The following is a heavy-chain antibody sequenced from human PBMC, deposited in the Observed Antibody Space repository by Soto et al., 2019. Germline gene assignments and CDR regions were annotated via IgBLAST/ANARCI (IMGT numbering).Heavy chain of an antibody. CDR2: IWYDGSNK. CDR3: ARERISGLIAAAGLDY. Sequence: QVQLVESGGGVVQPGRSLRLSCAASGFTFSSYGMHWVRQAPGKGLEWVAVIWYDGSNKYYADSVKGRFTISRDNSKNTLYLQMNSLRAEDTAVYYCARERISGLIAAAGLDYWGQGTLVTVSS. CDR1: GFTFSSYG. V-gene: IGHV3-33*01. D-gene: IGHD6-13*01. J-gene: IGHJ4*02.